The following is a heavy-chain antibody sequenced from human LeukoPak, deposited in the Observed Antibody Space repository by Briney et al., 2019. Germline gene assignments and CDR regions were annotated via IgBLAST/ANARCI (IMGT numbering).Heavy chain of an antibody. D-gene: IGHD6-13*01. V-gene: IGHV4-39*07. J-gene: IGHJ5*02. CDR3: ARVAAAGTGWFDP. Sequence: PSETLSLTCTVSGGSISNYYWGWIRQPPGKGLEWIGSIYYSGSTYYNPSLKSRVTISVDTSKNQFSLKLSSVTAADTAVYYCARVAAAGTGWFDPWGQGTLVTVSS. CDR2: IYYSGST. CDR1: GGSISNYY.